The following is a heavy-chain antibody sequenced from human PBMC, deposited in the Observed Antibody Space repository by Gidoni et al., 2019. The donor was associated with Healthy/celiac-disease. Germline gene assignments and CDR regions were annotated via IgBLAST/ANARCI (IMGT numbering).Heavy chain of an antibody. D-gene: IGHD6-13*01. CDR3: ARIGYSSYQGYWFDP. J-gene: IGHJ5*02. CDR1: GFSLSNARRG. CDR2: IFSNDEK. V-gene: IGHV2-26*01. Sequence: QLTLKESGPVLVKPTETLTLTCTVSGFSLSNARRGVSWIRQPPGKALEWLAHIFSNDEKAYSTSLKSRLTISTDTSKSQVVLTMTNMDPVDTATYYCARIGYSSYQGYWFDPWGQGTLVTVSS.